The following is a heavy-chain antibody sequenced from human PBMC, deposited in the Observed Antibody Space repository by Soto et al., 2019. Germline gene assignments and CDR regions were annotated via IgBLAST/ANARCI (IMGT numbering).Heavy chain of an antibody. CDR3: ARDEGSHGFDS. CDR2: VSGYNGNT. V-gene: IGHV1-18*04. Sequence: QARLVQSGPEMKKPGASVKVSCKASGYTLINYGVSWVRQAPGQGLEWLGWVSGYNGNTNYAQTVRGRVTMTTDTSTSTAYMELRTLKSDDTAVYYCARDEGSHGFDSWGQGTLVTVSS. J-gene: IGHJ4*02. D-gene: IGHD6-13*01. CDR1: GYTLINYG.